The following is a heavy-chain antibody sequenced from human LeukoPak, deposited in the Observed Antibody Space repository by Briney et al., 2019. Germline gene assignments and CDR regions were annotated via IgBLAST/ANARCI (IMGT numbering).Heavy chain of an antibody. J-gene: IGHJ3*01. D-gene: IGHD2-8*01. CDR1: GFTFSNYA. CDR3: AKDSYSRNGVYDAFDV. CDR2: VAIGGADK. Sequence: GGSLRLSCAVSGFTFSNYAMNWVRQAPGKRPEWVSVVAIGGADKFYADSVKGRFTISRDDSKNTLYLQMSSLRAEDTAVYYCAKDSYSRNGVYDAFDVWGQGTMVTVSS. V-gene: IGHV3-23*01.